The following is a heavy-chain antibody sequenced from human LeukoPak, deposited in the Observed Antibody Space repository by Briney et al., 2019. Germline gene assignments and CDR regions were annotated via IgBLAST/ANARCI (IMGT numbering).Heavy chain of an antibody. CDR2: ISYDGSNK. CDR1: GFTFSNYG. J-gene: IGHJ4*02. V-gene: IGHV3-30*03. CDR3: ARDPAVAGTDNYFDY. Sequence: GGSLRLSCAASGFTFSNYGMHWVRQAPGKGLEWAAVISYDGSNKYYADSVKGRFTISRDNSKNTLYLQMNSLRAEDTAVYYCARDPAVAGTDNYFDYWGQGTLVTVSS. D-gene: IGHD6-19*01.